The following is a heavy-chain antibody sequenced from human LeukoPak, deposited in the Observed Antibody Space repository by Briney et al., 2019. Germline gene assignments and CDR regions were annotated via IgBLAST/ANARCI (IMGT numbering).Heavy chain of an antibody. CDR2: IYYSGST. Sequence: SQTLPLTCTVSGGSISSGGYYWSWIRQHPGKGLEWIGYIYYSGSTYYNPSLKSRVTISVDTSKNQFSLKLSSVTAADTAVYYCARATRPRNWFDPWGQGTLVTVSS. CDR1: GGSISSGGYY. V-gene: IGHV4-31*03. J-gene: IGHJ5*02. CDR3: ARATRPRNWFDP.